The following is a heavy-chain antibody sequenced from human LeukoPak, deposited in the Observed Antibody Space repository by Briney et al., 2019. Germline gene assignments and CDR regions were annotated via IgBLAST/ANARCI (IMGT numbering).Heavy chain of an antibody. J-gene: IGHJ4*02. CDR1: GFTFRTYW. D-gene: IGHD6-13*01. CDR2: INSAGSGT. V-gene: IGHV3-74*01. Sequence: GGSLRLSCVASGFTFRTYWMHWVRQAPGKGLVWVSSINSAGSGTNYADSVRGRVTISRDNAKNTLYLQMNSLTAEDTAVYYCARGGGYSSSPVDYWGQGTLVTVSS. CDR3: ARGGGYSSSPVDY.